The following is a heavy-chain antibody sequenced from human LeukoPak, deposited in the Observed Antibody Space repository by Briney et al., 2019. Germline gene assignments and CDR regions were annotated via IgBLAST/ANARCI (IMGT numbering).Heavy chain of an antibody. CDR2: IRYDGSNK. J-gene: IGHJ4*02. CDR3: AKDFRLYCSSTSCTPHDY. D-gene: IGHD2-2*01. Sequence: GGSLRLSCAASGFTFSSYGMHWVSQAPGKGLEWVAFIRYDGSNKYYADSVKGRFTISRDNSKNTLYLQMNSLRAEDTAVYYCAKDFRLYCSSTSCTPHDYWGQGTLVTVSS. CDR1: GFTFSSYG. V-gene: IGHV3-30*02.